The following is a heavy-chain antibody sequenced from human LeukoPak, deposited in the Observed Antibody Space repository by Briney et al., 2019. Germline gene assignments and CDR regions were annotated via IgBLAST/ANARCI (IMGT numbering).Heavy chain of an antibody. D-gene: IGHD3-10*01. V-gene: IGHV4-39*07. J-gene: IGHJ5*02. CDR2: IYYSGST. CDR3: ARLGLGDEACWFDP. CDR1: GGSISSSSYY. Sequence: SETPSLTCTVSGGSISSSSYYWGWIRQPPGKGLEWIGSIYYSGSTYYNPSLKSRVTISVDTSKSQFSLRLSSVTAADTAMYYCARLGLGDEACWFDPWGQGTLVTVSS.